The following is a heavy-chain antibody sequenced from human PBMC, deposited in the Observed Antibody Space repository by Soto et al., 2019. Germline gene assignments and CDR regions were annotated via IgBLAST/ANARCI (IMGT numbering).Heavy chain of an antibody. Sequence: PGGSLRLSCAASGFTFSNAWMSWVRQAPGKGLEWVGRIKSKTDGGTTDYAAPVKGRFTISRDDSKNTLYLQMNSLKTEGTAVYYCTTDVESDIVVVPAAPGRFDPWGQGTLVTVSS. D-gene: IGHD2-2*01. CDR3: TTDVESDIVVVPAAPGRFDP. J-gene: IGHJ5*02. V-gene: IGHV3-15*01. CDR1: GFTFSNAW. CDR2: IKSKTDGGTT.